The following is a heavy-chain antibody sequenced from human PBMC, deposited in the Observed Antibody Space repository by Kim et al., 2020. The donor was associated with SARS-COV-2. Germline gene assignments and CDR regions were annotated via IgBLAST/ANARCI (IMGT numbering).Heavy chain of an antibody. Sequence: ASVKVSCKASGYTFTSYGISWVRQAPGQGLEWMGWISAYNGNTNYAQKLQGRVTMTTDTSTSTAYMELRSLRSDDTAVYYCARDQAAAAVGGRVSWFDPWGQGTLVTVSS. J-gene: IGHJ5*02. D-gene: IGHD6-13*01. CDR2: ISAYNGNT. V-gene: IGHV1-18*01. CDR3: ARDQAAAAVGGRVSWFDP. CDR1: GYTFTSYG.